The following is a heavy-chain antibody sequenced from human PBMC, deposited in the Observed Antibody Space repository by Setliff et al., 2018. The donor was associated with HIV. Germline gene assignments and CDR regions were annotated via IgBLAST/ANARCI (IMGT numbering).Heavy chain of an antibody. CDR1: GYTFSSYD. CDR3: ARARRDSYDRGRRNHYYIDV. Sequence: ASVKVSCKASGYTFSSYDINWVRQDTGQGREWMGWMNPNSGNTGYAQKFQGRVTMTRDTSISTAYMELNNLKFEDTAVYYCARARRDSYDRGRRNHYYIDVWGKGTTVTVSS. D-gene: IGHD3-22*01. CDR2: MNPNSGNT. V-gene: IGHV1-8*02. J-gene: IGHJ6*03.